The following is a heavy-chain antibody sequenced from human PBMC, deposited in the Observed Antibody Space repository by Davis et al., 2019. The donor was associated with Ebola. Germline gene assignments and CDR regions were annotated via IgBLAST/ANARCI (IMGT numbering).Heavy chain of an antibody. CDR2: IYYSGST. CDR3: VRPRYYYDSSGYYGY. D-gene: IGHD3-22*01. J-gene: IGHJ4*02. Sequence: SETLSPTCTVPGGSISSSSYYWGWIRQPPGKGLEWIGSIYYSGSTYYNPSLKSRVTISVDTSKNQFSLKLSSVTAADTAVYYCVRPRYYYDSSGYYGYWGQGTLVTVSS. V-gene: IGHV4-39*01. CDR1: GGSISSSSYY.